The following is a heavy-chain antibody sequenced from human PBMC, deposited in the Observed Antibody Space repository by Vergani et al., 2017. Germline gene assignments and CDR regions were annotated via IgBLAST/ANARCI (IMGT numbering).Heavy chain of an antibody. Sequence: DVHLAESGGGFFQPGGSLRLSCSASGFSFNSYWMHLVRQVPGKGLLWVSRIKSDGSITAYADSVKGRFTISRDNAQNTLYLQMNSLRTEDTALYYCAKDISGWPEYYYYYYGMDVWGQGTTVTVSS. CDR1: GFSFNSYW. V-gene: IGHV3-74*03. J-gene: IGHJ6*02. CDR2: IKSDGSIT. D-gene: IGHD6-19*01. CDR3: AKDISGWPEYYYYYYGMDV.